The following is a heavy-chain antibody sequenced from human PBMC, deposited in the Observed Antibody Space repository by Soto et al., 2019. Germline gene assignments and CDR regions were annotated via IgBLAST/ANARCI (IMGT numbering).Heavy chain of an antibody. D-gene: IGHD3-10*01. Sequence: QVQLVESGGGVVQPGRSLRLSCAASGFTFKSYGMHWVRQGPGKGLEWVAVIWNDGKNKYYADSGQGRFTISRDNSKNTLYLELNSLRVEDTAVYKCARDPGRGEPPFDYWGQGTLVTVSS. J-gene: IGHJ4*02. V-gene: IGHV3-33*01. CDR2: IWNDGKNK. CDR3: ARDPGRGEPPFDY. CDR1: GFTFKSYG.